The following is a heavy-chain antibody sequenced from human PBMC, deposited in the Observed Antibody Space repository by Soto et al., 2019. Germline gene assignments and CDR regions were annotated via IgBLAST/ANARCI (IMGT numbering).Heavy chain of an antibody. D-gene: IGHD3-16*01. CDR3: ARSGRNAYYNMDV. CDR2: IYPGDSDT. Sequence: GESLKIACKGSGYSFPTFWIGWVRQMPGKGLEWMGVIYPGDSDTRYSPSFQGQVTISADRSISTAYLQWSSLKASDTAIYYCARSGRNAYYNMDVWGQGTTVTVSS. CDR1: GYSFPTFW. J-gene: IGHJ6*02. V-gene: IGHV5-51*01.